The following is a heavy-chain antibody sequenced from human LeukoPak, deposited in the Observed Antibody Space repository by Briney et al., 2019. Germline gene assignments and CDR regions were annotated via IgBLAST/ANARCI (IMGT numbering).Heavy chain of an antibody. D-gene: IGHD5-12*01. CDR3: ARGRWVATNQAYYFDD. Sequence: ASVKVSCKASGYTFSDYYMHWVRQAPGQRLEWMGWINAGNGHTKYSQEFQGRLTITRDTSANIVYMDLSSLRSEDMAVYYCARGRWVATNQAYYFDDWGQGTLVTVSS. V-gene: IGHV1-3*03. CDR2: INAGNGHT. CDR1: GYTFSDYY. J-gene: IGHJ4*02.